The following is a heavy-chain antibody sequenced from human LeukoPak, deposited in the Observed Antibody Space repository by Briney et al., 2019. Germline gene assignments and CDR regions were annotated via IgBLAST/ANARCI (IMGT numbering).Heavy chain of an antibody. V-gene: IGHV1-69*01. Sequence: ASVKVSCKASGGTFSSYAISWVRQAPGQGLEWMGGIIPIFGTANYAQKFQGRVTITADESTSTAYMELSSLRSEDTAVYYCARSGGYSGYDYPFDYWGQGTLVTVSS. CDR2: IIPIFGTA. D-gene: IGHD5-12*01. CDR3: ARSGGYSGYDYPFDY. J-gene: IGHJ4*02. CDR1: GGTFSSYA.